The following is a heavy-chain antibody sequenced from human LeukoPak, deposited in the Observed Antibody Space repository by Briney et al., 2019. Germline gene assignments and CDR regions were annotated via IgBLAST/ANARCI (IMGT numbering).Heavy chain of an antibody. CDR1: GFTFSSYA. J-gene: IGHJ4*02. D-gene: IGHD4-17*01. CDR3: APSPSTVTTLESDY. CDR2: ISGSGGST. V-gene: IGHV3-23*01. Sequence: GGSLRLSCAASGFTFSSYAMRWVRQAPGKGLEWVSAISGSGGSTYYADSVKGRFTISRDNSKNTLYLQMNSLRAEDTAVYYCAPSPSTVTTLESDYWGQGTLVTVSS.